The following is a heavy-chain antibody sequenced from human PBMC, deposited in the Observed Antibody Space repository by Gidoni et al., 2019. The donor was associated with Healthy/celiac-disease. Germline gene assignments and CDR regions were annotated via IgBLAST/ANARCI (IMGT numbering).Heavy chain of an antibody. V-gene: IGHV4-59*01. CDR3: ARVLGVTALDY. D-gene: IGHD3-16*01. Sequence: QVQLQESGPGLVKPSETLSLTCPVSGGSISSYYWSWIRQPPGKGLEWIGYIYYSGSTNYNPSLKSRVTISVDTSKNQFSLKLSSVTAADTAVYYCARVLGVTALDYWGQGTLVTVSS. CDR1: GGSISSYY. J-gene: IGHJ4*02. CDR2: IYYSGST.